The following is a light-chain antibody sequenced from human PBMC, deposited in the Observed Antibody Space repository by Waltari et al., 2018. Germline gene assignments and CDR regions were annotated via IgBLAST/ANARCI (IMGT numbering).Light chain of an antibody. Sequence: DIQLTQSPSFLSASVGDRVTITCRASQGITSYLAWYQQKPGKAPKRLIYGASTLQSGVPSRFSSSESGTEFTLTISSLQPEDFATYYCQQLNSYPLTFGGGTKVEIK. CDR2: GAS. CDR1: QGITSY. V-gene: IGKV1-9*01. CDR3: QQLNSYPLT. J-gene: IGKJ4*01.